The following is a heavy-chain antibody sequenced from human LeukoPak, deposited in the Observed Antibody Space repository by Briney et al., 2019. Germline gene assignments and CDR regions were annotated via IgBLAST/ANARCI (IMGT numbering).Heavy chain of an antibody. CDR1: GYIFTGYY. CDR3: ARDLRDPRRLWFGELFY. J-gene: IGHJ4*02. CDR2: INPNSGGT. D-gene: IGHD3-10*01. V-gene: IGHV1-2*02. Sequence: GASVKVTCKASGYIFTGYYMHWVRQAPGQGLEWMGWINPNSGGTNYAQKFQGRVTMTRDTSISTAYMELSRLRSDDTAVYYCARDLRDPRRLWFGELFYWGQGTLVTVSS.